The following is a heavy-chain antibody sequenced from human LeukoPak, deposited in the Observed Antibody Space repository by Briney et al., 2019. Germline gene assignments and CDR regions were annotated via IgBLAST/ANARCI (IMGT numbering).Heavy chain of an antibody. CDR2: IYPGDSDT. D-gene: IGHD3-22*01. J-gene: IGHJ5*02. CDR3: ARQSDYYDSSGTRNWFDP. CDR1: GYSFTSYW. V-gene: IGHV5-51*01. Sequence: THGEPLKISCKGSGYSFTSYWIGWVRQMPGKGLAWMGIIYPGDSDTRYSPSFQGQVTISADKSISTAYLQWSSLKASDTAMYYCARQSDYYDSSGTRNWFDPWGQGTLVTVSS.